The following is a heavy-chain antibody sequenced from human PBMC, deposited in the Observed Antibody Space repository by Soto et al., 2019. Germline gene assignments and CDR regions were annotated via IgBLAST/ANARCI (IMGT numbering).Heavy chain of an antibody. Sequence: EVQLLESGGGLVQPGGSLRLSCAASGFTFGSYAMSWVRQAPGKGLEWVSLISGTGDSSEYANSVKGRLTISRDYSKTRVFLQMNSLRAEDTAVYFCAKDNGNYGSGSFSHWGQGTLVTVSS. D-gene: IGHD3-10*01. V-gene: IGHV3-23*01. CDR3: AKDNGNYGSGSFSH. CDR1: GFTFGSYA. CDR2: ISGTGDSS. J-gene: IGHJ4*02.